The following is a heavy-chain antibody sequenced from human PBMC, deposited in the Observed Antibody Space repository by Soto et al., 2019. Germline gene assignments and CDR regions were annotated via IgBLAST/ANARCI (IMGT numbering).Heavy chain of an antibody. D-gene: IGHD4-17*01. J-gene: IGHJ4*02. CDR1: GFTFSSYA. CDR2: ISGSGGST. Sequence: GGSLRLSCAASGFTFSSYAMSWVRQAPGKGLEWGSAISGSGGSTYYADSVKGRFTISRDNSKNTLYLQMNSLRAEDTAVYYCASNPPVTVTYHYWGQGTLVTVSS. V-gene: IGHV3-23*01. CDR3: ASNPPVTVTYHY.